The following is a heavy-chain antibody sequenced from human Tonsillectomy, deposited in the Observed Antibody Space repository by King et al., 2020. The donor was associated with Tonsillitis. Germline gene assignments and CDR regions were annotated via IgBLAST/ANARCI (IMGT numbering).Heavy chain of an antibody. D-gene: IGHD4-17*01. CDR1: GFTFSSYG. CDR2: IRYDGSNK. Sequence: VQLVESGGGVVQPGGSLRLSCAASGFTFSSYGMHWVRQAPGKELEWVAFIRYDGSNKYNEDSVKGRFTISRDNSKNKVYLQMNRLRAEDTAVYYCAKSYGDYPDFDYWGQGALVTVSS. CDR3: AKSYGDYPDFDY. J-gene: IGHJ4*02. V-gene: IGHV3-30*02.